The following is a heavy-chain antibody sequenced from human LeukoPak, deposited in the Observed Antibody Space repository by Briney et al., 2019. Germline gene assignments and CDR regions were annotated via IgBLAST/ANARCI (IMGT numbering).Heavy chain of an antibody. CDR2: ISSSGSTI. Sequence: GGSLRLSCAASGFIFSSYGMHWVRQAPGKGLEWVSYISSSGSTIYYADSVKGRFTISRDNAKNSLYLQMNSLRAEDTAVYYCARDPYSGSYGDYYYYYMDVWGKGTTVTISS. V-gene: IGHV3-48*04. CDR3: ARDPYSGSYGDYYYYYMDV. J-gene: IGHJ6*03. D-gene: IGHD1-26*01. CDR1: GFIFSSYG.